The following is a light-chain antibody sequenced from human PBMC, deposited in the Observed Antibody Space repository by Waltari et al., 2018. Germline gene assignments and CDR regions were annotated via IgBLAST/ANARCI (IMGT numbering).Light chain of an antibody. J-gene: IGLJ2*01. CDR1: NIGSKS. CDR2: YDS. Sequence: SYVVTQSPSVSVAPGETARITCGGDNIGSKSEHWYQQRPGQAPVLVISYDSARPSGIPERFSGSNSGNTATLTISWVEADDEADYYCLVWHSTTDHHGVFGGGTKLTVL. CDR3: LVWHSTTDHHGV. V-gene: IGLV3-21*04.